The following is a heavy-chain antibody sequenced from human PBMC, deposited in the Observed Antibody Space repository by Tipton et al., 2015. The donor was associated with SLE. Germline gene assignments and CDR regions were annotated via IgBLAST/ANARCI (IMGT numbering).Heavy chain of an antibody. CDR1: GWSFSGYY. CDR2: INHSGST. Sequence: TLSLTCAVYGWSFSGYYWSWFRQPPGKGLEWIGEINHSGSTNYNPSLKSRVTITVDTSNNQFSLKLSSVTAAATAVYYCARGRGIQLWSSFDYWGQGTLVTVSS. CDR3: ARGRGIQLWSSFDY. J-gene: IGHJ4*02. V-gene: IGHV4-34*01. D-gene: IGHD5-18*01.